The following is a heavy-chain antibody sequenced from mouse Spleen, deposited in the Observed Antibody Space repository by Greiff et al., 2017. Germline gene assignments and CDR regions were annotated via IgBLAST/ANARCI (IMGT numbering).Heavy chain of an antibody. V-gene: IGHV1-62-2*01. J-gene: IGHJ1*01. CDR1: GYTFTEYI. CDR2: FYPGSGSI. CDR3: ARHGSPLYYYGSSYGFDV. D-gene: IGHD1-1*01. Sequence: VQLVESGAELVKPGASVKLSCKASGYTFTEYIIHWVKQRSGQGLEWIGWFYPGSGSIKYNEKFKDKATLTADKSSSTVYMELSRLTSEDSAVYFGARHGSPLYYYGSSYGFDVWGAGTTVTVSS.